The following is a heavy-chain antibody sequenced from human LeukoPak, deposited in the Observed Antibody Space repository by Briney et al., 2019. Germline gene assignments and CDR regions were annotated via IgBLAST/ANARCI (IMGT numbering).Heavy chain of an antibody. V-gene: IGHV3-33*06. Sequence: GGSLRLSCAASGFTFSTYGMHWVRQAPGKGLEWVAVVWYDGSNKYYADSVKGRFTISRDNSRNTLYLQMNSLRVEDTAVYYCTKDHDGMHAWGQGTTVTVSS. J-gene: IGHJ6*02. CDR3: TKDHDGMHA. CDR2: VWYDGSNK. CDR1: GFTFSTYG.